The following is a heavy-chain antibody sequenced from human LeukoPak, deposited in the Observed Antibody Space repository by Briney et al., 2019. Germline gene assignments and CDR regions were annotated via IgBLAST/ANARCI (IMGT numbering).Heavy chain of an antibody. D-gene: IGHD3-10*01. J-gene: IGHJ4*02. CDR3: AKGDYGPGSHYYFDY. V-gene: IGHV3-23*01. CDR1: GFTFSKYP. CDR2: ITGSGGST. Sequence: GGSLRLSCVASGFTFSKYPMAWVRQVPGKGLDWFSSITGSGGSTYHADSVKGRFTISRDNSKNTLYLQMNSLRGEDTAIYYCAKGDYGPGSHYYFDYWGQGTLVTVSS.